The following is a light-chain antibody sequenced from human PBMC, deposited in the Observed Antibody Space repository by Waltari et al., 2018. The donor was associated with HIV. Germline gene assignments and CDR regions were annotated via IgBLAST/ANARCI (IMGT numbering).Light chain of an antibody. CDR3: ATWDDNLSGVV. Sequence: QSVLTQPPSASGTPGQRVTISCSGSSSDIGSYYVYWFQQLPGTAPKLLIYRNNQRPSGVPDRFSGSKSGTSASLGISGLRSEDEADYYCATWDDNLSGVVFGGGTKLTVL. CDR2: RNN. V-gene: IGLV1-47*01. CDR1: SSDIGSYY. J-gene: IGLJ2*01.